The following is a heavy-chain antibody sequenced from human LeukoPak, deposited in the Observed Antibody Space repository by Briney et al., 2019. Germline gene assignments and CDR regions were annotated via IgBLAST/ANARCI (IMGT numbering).Heavy chain of an antibody. CDR3: ARNYYDSSGYYLYYFDY. CDR2: IYYSGST. J-gene: IGHJ4*02. CDR1: GGSISSGGYY. V-gene: IGHV4-61*08. Sequence: SETLSLTCTVSGGSISSGGYYWSWIRQPPGKGLEWIGYIYYSGSTNYNPSLKSRVTISVDTSKNQFSLKLSSVTAADTAVYYCARNYYDSSGYYLYYFDYWGQGTLVTVSS. D-gene: IGHD3-22*01.